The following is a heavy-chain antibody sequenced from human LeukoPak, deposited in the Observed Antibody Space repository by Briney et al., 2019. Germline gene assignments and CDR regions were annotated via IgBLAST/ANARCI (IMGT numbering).Heavy chain of an antibody. CDR2: ISYDGSSK. CDR3: AKGDWELGSTGYFDY. CDR1: GFTFSSYA. D-gene: IGHD1-26*01. Sequence: GRSLRLSCAASGFTFSSYAMHWVRQAPGKGLEWVAVISYDGSSKYYADSVEGRFTISRDNSKNTLYVQMNSLRPEDTAVYYCAKGDWELGSTGYFDYWGQGTLVTVSS. V-gene: IGHV3-30*18. J-gene: IGHJ4*02.